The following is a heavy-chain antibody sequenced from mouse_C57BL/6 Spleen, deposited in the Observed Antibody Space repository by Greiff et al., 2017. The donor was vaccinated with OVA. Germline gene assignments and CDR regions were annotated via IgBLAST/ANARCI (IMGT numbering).Heavy chain of an antibody. CDR1: GFTFSSYA. D-gene: IGHD4-1*01. V-gene: IGHV5-4*01. Sequence: EVKLVESGGGLVKPGGSLKLSCAASGFTFSSYAMSWVRQTPEKRLEWVATISDGGSYTYYPDNVKGRFTISRDNAKNNLYLQMSHLKSEDTAMYYCARERSGTLFFDYWGQGTTLTVSS. J-gene: IGHJ2*01. CDR3: ARERSGTLFFDY. CDR2: ISDGGSYT.